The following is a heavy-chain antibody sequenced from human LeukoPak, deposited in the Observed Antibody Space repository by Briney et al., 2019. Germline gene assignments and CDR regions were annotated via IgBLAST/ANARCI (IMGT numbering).Heavy chain of an antibody. CDR2: IYYSGST. CDR1: GGSISSYY. J-gene: IGHJ4*02. Sequence: SETLSLTCTVSGGSISSYYWSWIRQPPGKGLEWIGYIYYSGSTNYNPSLKSRVTISVDTSKNQYSLKLSSVTAADTAVYYCARQGYYDSSGYYYWGQGTLVTVSS. CDR3: ARQGYYDSSGYYY. D-gene: IGHD3-22*01. V-gene: IGHV4-59*08.